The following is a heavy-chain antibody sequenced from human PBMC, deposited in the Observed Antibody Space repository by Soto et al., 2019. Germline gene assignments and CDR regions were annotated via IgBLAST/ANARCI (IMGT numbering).Heavy chain of an antibody. CDR2: IYHSGST. D-gene: IGHD2-21*01. J-gene: IGHJ4*02. Sequence: PSETLSLTCAVSGGSISSGGYSWSWIRQPPGKGLEWIGYIYHSGSTCYNPSLKSRVTISVDRSKKQFSLKLSSVTAADTAVYYCARGNVVPLDYWGQGTLVTVSS. V-gene: IGHV4-30-2*01. CDR1: GGSISSGGYS. CDR3: ARGNVVPLDY.